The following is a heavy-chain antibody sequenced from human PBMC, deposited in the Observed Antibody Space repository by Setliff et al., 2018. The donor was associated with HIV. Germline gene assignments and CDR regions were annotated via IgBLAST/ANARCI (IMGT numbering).Heavy chain of an antibody. CDR1: GFTFRSDW. CDR2: ISPDGSER. CDR3: AKDHLVVVPADNDWFDP. J-gene: IGHJ5*02. V-gene: IGHV3-7*03. D-gene: IGHD2-2*01. Sequence: PGGSLRLSCAVSGFTFRSDWMSWLRQAPGKGLEWVANISPDGSERYSVDSVKGRFTVSRDNAKTSLYLQMNSLRAEDTAVYYCAKDHLVVVPADNDWFDPWGQGTLVTVSS.